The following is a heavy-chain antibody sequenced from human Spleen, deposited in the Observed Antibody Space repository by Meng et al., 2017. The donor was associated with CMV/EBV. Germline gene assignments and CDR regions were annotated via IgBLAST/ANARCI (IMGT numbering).Heavy chain of an antibody. Sequence: GGAVHRISYYWNWIGQPPGKGVEWIGYIYNRGSTNYNPSLESRVNSSLDTSKNQFSLTLTSVTAADTALYFCARAEASYASNWFDPWGQGILVTVSS. V-gene: IGHV4-61*01. CDR3: ARAEASYASNWFDP. J-gene: IGHJ5*02. D-gene: IGHD3-16*01. CDR2: IYNRGST. CDR1: GGAVHRISYY.